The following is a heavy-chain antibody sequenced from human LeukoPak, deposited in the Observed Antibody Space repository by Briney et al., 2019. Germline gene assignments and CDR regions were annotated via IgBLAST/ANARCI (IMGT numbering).Heavy chain of an antibody. D-gene: IGHD2-15*01. CDR2: ISVYNGNT. V-gene: IGHV1-18*01. CDR3: ARDGGSGPLGY. CDR1: GYTFTSHG. Sequence: ASVKVSCKASGYTFTSHGITWVRQAPGQGLEWMGWISVYNGNTNYVQKLQGRVTMTTDTSTSTAYMELRSLRSDDTAVYYCARDGGSGPLGYWGQGTLVTVSS. J-gene: IGHJ4*02.